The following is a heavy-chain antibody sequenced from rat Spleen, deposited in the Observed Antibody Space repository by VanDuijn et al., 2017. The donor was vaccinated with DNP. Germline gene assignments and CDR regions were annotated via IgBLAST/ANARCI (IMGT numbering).Heavy chain of an antibody. CDR3: AVLGGDYFDY. Sequence: EVQLQESGSGLVKPSQSLSLTCSVTGYSITSNYWGWIRKFPGNKLEWMGYINSAGSTNYNPSLKSRISITRDTSKNQFFLQVNSVTTEDTATYYCAVLGGDYFDYWGQGVMVTVSS. CDR1: GYSITSNY. V-gene: IGHV3-3*01. CDR2: INSAGST. D-gene: IGHD5-1*01. J-gene: IGHJ2*01.